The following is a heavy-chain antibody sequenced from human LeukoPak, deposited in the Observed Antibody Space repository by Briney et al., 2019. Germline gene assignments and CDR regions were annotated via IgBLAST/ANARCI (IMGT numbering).Heavy chain of an antibody. CDR1: GCSISSYY. Sequence: SENLSRNCTGSGCSISSYYWSWIRQPPGKGLEWIGYIYYSGSTNYNPSLKSRATKTVDTSKNQFTLKLSSVTAADTAVYYCAAESRNYFDYWGQGTLVTVSS. CDR2: IYYSGST. V-gene: IGHV4-59*01. J-gene: IGHJ4*02. CDR3: AAESRNYFDY.